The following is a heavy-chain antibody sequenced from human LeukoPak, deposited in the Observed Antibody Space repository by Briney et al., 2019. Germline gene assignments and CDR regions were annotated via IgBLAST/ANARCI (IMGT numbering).Heavy chain of an antibody. Sequence: QPGGSLRLSCAGSGFTFSTYWMTWVRQAPGKGLEWVANINQDGSEKYYVASVQGRFTISRDNAKNSLSLQMNSLRAEDTSVYYCARDRGRSARGYYYGMDVWGQGTAVTVSS. V-gene: IGHV3-7*01. CDR3: ARDRGRSARGYYYGMDV. CDR2: INQDGSEK. J-gene: IGHJ6*02. CDR1: GFTFSTYW. D-gene: IGHD2-15*01.